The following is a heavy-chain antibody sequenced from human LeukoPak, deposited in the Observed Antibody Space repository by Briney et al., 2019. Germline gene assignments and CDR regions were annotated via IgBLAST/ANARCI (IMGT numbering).Heavy chain of an antibody. CDR2: ISGSGGST. D-gene: IGHD3-22*01. J-gene: IGHJ3*02. Sequence: GSLRLSCAASGFTFSSYAMSWVRQAPGKGLEWVSAISGSGGSTYYADSVKGRFTISRDNSKNTLYLQMNSLRAEDTAVYYCAKGGSSGYYYDANMAFDIWGQGTMVTVSS. CDR1: GFTFSSYA. CDR3: AKGGSSGYYYDANMAFDI. V-gene: IGHV3-23*01.